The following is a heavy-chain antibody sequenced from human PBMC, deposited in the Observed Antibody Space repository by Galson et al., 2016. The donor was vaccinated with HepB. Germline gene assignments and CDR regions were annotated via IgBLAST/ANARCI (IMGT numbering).Heavy chain of an antibody. J-gene: IGHJ4*02. V-gene: IGHV3-72*01. CDR3: TRAGTSTRYFDN. Sequence: SLRLSCATSGFIFSDHYMDWVRQVPGKGLEWVARSRNKPSSYTTEYAASVEGRFTISRDESKNSLYLQMSSLKTEDTAVYYCTRAGTSTRYFDNWGQGTLVTVSS. CDR2: SRNKPSSYTT. D-gene: IGHD2/OR15-2a*01. CDR1: GFIFSDHY.